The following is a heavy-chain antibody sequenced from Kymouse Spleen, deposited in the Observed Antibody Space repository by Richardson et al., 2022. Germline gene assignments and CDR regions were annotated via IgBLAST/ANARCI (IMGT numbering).Heavy chain of an antibody. CDR3: ARAPMVRGVYFDY. D-gene: IGHD3-10*01. J-gene: IGHJ4*02. CDR1: GGSFSGYY. Sequence: QVQLQQWGAGLLKPSETLSLTCAVYGGSFSGYYWSWIRQPPGKGLEWIGEINHSGSTNYNPSLKSRVTISVDTSKNQFSLKLSSVTAADTAVYYCARAPMVRGVYFDYWGQGTLVTVSS. V-gene: IGHV4-34*01. CDR2: INHSGST.